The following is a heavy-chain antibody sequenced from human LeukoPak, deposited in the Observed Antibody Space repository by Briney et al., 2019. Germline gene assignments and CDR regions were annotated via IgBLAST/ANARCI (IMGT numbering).Heavy chain of an antibody. CDR3: ARWNGNGYGYLDY. V-gene: IGHV3-33*08. D-gene: IGHD5-18*01. CDR2: IWHDGSNE. CDR1: RFSVSTNY. Sequence: PGGSLRLSCAASRFSVSTNYMSWVRQAPGKGLEWVAVIWHDGSNEYYGDSLKGRFTISRDNSKNTLYLQMNSLRAEDTAVSYCARWNGNGYGYLDYWGQGTLVTVSS. J-gene: IGHJ4*02.